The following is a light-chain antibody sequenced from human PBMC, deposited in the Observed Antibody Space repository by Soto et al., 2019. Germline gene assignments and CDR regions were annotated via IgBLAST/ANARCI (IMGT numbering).Light chain of an antibody. CDR1: ESISIW. Sequence: IQITQSPSLLSSCVGDTVTITCWASESISIWLAWYQQKPGKAPNLLINKASSLQSEVPSRFSGSGSGTEFTLTITSLQPDDFGVYYCQQYKSSSPFGQGPNVDI. V-gene: IGKV1-5*03. CDR2: KAS. J-gene: IGKJ1*01. CDR3: QQYKSSSP.